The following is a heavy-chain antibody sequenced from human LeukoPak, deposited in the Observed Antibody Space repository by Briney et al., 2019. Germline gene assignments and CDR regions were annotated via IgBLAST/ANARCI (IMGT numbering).Heavy chain of an antibody. J-gene: IGHJ4*02. V-gene: IGHV1-24*01. CDR1: GYTLTELS. CDR2: FDPEDGET. Sequence: GASVKVSCKVPGYTLTELSMHWVRQAPGKGLEWMGGFDPEDGETIYAQKFQGRVTMTEDTSTDTAYMELSNLRSEDTAVYYCATTTVTPGSFDYWGQGTLVTVSS. D-gene: IGHD4-17*01. CDR3: ATTTVTPGSFDY.